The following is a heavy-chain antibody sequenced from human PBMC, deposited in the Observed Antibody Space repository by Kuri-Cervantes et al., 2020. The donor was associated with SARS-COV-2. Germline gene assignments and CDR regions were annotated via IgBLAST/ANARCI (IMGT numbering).Heavy chain of an antibody. J-gene: IGHJ5*02. Sequence: GGSLRLSCAASEFTFSSYAMHWVRQAPGKGLEWVAVISYDGSNKYYADSVKGRFTISRDNSKNTLYLQMNSLRAEDTAVYYCARPYSGSYQSWFDPWGQGTLVTVSS. CDR3: ARPYSGSYQSWFDP. D-gene: IGHD1-26*01. CDR2: ISYDGSNK. V-gene: IGHV3-30*04. CDR1: EFTFSSYA.